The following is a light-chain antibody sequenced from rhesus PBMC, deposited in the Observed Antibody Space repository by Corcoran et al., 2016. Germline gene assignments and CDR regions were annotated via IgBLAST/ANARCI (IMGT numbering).Light chain of an antibody. CDR2: DAS. CDR1: QGISSY. J-gene: IGKJ4*01. Sequence: DIQLTQSPSSLSASVGDRVTITCRASQGISSYLAWYQQKSGKAPKLLIYDASNLQSGVPSRFSGSGSGTEFTLTIHSLQPGDFATYYCQQRNSYPLTFGGVTKVEIK. CDR3: QQRNSYPLT. V-gene: IGKV1-38*01.